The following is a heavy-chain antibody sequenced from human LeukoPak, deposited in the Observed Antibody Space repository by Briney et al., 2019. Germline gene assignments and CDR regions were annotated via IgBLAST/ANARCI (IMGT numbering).Heavy chain of an antibody. CDR2: ITGTGGST. CDR3: AKTNGYSYGLDY. J-gene: IGHJ4*02. Sequence: PGGPLRLSCAASGFAFTSYAMSWVRQAPGKGLEWVSTITGTGGSTYYADSVKGRFTISRDISKNTLYLQMSSLRAEDTAVYYCAKTNGYSYGLDYWGQGTLVTVSS. CDR1: GFAFTSYA. V-gene: IGHV3-23*01. D-gene: IGHD5-18*01.